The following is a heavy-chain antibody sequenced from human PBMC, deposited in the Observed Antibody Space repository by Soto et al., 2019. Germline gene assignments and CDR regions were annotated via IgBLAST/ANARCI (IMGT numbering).Heavy chain of an antibody. Sequence: PGGSLRLSCAASGFTVSSNYMSWVRQAPGKGLEWVSVIYSGGSTYYADSVKGRFTISRDNSKNTLYLQMNSLRAEDTAVYYCARDLVAAAGYYYYGMDVWGQGTTGTVSS. CDR1: GFTVSSNY. D-gene: IGHD6-13*01. CDR2: IYSGGST. CDR3: ARDLVAAAGYYYYGMDV. J-gene: IGHJ6*02. V-gene: IGHV3-66*01.